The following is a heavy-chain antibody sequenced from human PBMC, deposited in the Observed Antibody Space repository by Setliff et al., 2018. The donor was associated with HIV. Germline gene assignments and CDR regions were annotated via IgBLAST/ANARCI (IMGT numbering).Heavy chain of an antibody. CDR2: ISASNGDT. Sequence: ASVKVSCKASGYTFRRFGITWVRQAPGQGLEWMGWISASNGDTNYAQKFQGRVTMTTDTSTRTAYMELRSLRSDDTAVYFCARAGAAETSHFDYWGQGTLVTVSS. CDR1: GYTFRRFG. J-gene: IGHJ4*02. D-gene: IGHD2-15*01. V-gene: IGHV1-18*04. CDR3: ARAGAAETSHFDY.